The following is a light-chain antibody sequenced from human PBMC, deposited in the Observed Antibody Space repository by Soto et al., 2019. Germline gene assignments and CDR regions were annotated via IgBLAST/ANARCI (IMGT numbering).Light chain of an antibody. CDR1: SSNIGAGYD. J-gene: IGLJ1*01. V-gene: IGLV1-40*01. CDR2: GNN. CDR3: QSYDGSLRGSV. Sequence: QSVLTQPPSVSGAPGQRVTISCTGSSSNIGAGYDVHWYQQFPGTAPKLLIYGNNNRPSGVPDRFSRSKSGTSASLAITGLQSEDEADFYCQSYDGSLRGSVFGTGTKLTVL.